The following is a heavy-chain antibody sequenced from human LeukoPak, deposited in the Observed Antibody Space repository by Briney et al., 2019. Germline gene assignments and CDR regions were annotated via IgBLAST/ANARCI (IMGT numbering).Heavy chain of an antibody. J-gene: IGHJ6*03. D-gene: IGHD3-3*01. Sequence: GGSLRLSCAASGFTFSSYSMNWVRQAPGQGLEWVSSISSSSSYIYYADSVKGRFTISRDNAKNSLYLQMNSLRAEDTAVYYCARAAFGVVISYYYYMDVWGKGTTVTVSS. CDR1: GFTFSSYS. CDR3: ARAAFGVVISYYYYMDV. CDR2: ISSSSSYI. V-gene: IGHV3-21*01.